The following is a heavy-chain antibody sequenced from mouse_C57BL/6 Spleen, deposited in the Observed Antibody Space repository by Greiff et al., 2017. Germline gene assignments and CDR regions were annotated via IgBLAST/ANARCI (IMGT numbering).Heavy chain of an antibody. J-gene: IGHJ2*01. D-gene: IGHD1-1*01. V-gene: IGHV1-53*01. CDR1: GYTFNSYW. CDR2: INPSNGGN. Sequence: QVQLQQPGTELVKPGASVKLSCKASGYTFNSYWMHWVKQRPGQGLEWIGNINPSNGGNNYTEKFKSKATLTVEKSTSTAYMQLSSLTSEDSAVYYYARRDYGSLDYWGQGTTLTVSS. CDR3: ARRDYGSLDY.